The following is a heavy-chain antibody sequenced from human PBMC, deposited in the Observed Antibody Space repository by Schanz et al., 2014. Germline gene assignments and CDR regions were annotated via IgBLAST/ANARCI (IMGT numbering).Heavy chain of an antibody. CDR1: GYTFTSYD. J-gene: IGHJ4*02. V-gene: IGHV1-8*01. Sequence: QVQLVQSGAEVKQPGASVKVSCKASGYTFTSYDINWVRQATGQGLEWMGWMNSKTGNTSYAQRFQGRVTMTRNTSITTAYLELSSLRSGDTAVYYCTKGRTFGRWGQGTLVTVSS. CDR2: MNSKTGNT. D-gene: IGHD3-16*01. CDR3: TKGRTFGR.